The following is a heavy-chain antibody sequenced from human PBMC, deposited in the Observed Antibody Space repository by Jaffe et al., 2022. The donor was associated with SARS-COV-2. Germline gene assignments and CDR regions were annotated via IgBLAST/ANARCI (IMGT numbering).Heavy chain of an antibody. J-gene: IGHJ4*02. CDR1: GSFINNYY. V-gene: IGHV4-59*01. CDR3: TRGSGWYAY. Sequence: QVQLQESGPGLVKPSETLSLTCTVSGSFINNYYWSWIRQPPGKGLEWIGYIYYSGSTNYNPSLKSRVTISVDSSKNQFSLKLNSVTAADTAVYYCTRGSGWYAYWGQGTLVTVSS. D-gene: IGHD6-19*01. CDR2: IYYSGST.